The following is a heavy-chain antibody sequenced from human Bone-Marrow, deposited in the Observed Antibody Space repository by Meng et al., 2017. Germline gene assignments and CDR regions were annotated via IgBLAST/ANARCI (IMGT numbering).Heavy chain of an antibody. CDR3: ARANGIKYYYGIIL. CDR1: GFTFSSYE. Sequence: GGSLRLSCAASGFTFSSYEMNWVRQAPGKGLEWVSDLYSGGSTYYADSMKGRFTISRDSSKNTLYLQMNIPKPENTAVYYCARANGIKYYYGIILWGQGTTVTVSS. V-gene: IGHV3-66*02. J-gene: IGHJ6*02. CDR2: LYSGGST. D-gene: IGHD2-8*01.